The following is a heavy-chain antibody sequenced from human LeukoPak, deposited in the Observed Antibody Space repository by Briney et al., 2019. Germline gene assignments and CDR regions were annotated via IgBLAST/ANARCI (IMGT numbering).Heavy chain of an antibody. CDR1: GFPFSGYS. J-gene: IGHJ4*02. CDR3: AKDRTVVIPPAPYYFDY. CDR2: ISSTHRPT. D-gene: IGHD2-21*01. V-gene: IGHV3-48*01. Sequence: GGSLRLSCAASGFPFSGYSMNWVRQAPGKGLEWVSFISSTHRPTYYADSVKGRFTISRDNAKNSPYLQMDSLRAEDTAVYYCAKDRTVVIPPAPYYFDYWGQGILVTVSS.